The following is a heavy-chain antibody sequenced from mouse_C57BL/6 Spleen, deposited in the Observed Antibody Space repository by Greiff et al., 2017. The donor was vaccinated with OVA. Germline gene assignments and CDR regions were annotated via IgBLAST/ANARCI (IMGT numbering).Heavy chain of an antibody. CDR2: INYDGSST. V-gene: IGHV5-16*01. CDR3: AREVYYGNYVYYAMDY. D-gene: IGHD2-1*01. Sequence: EVKLMESEGGLVQPGSSMKLSCTASGFTFSDYYMAWVRQVPEKGLEWVANINYDGSSTYYLDSLKSRFIISRDNAKNILYLQMSSLKSEDTATYYCAREVYYGNYVYYAMDYWGQGTSVTVSS. CDR1: GFTFSDYY. J-gene: IGHJ4*01.